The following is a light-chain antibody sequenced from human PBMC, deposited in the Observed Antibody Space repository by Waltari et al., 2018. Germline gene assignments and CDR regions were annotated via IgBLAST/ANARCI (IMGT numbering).Light chain of an antibody. Sequence: DIQMTPSPSPLSAPGGYRVTLTCQASQDISNYLNWYQQKPGKAPNRLICDASNLDTGVPSRFSGSGSGTDFTFTISSLQPEDIATYYCQQYDNLLTFGGGTKVEIK. CDR1: QDISNY. CDR3: QQYDNLLT. V-gene: IGKV1-33*01. CDR2: DAS. J-gene: IGKJ4*01.